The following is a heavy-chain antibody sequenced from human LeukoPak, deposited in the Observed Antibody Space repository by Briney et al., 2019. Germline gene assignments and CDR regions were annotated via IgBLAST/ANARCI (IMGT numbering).Heavy chain of an antibody. CDR1: GGSISSYY. J-gene: IGHJ4*02. D-gene: IGHD6-19*01. V-gene: IGHV4-59*01. Sequence: SETLSLTCTVSGGSISSYYWSWIRQPPGKGLEWIGYIYYSGSTNYNPSLKSRVTISVDTSKNQFSLKLSSVTAADTAVYYCARGAYNSGWYFHHFDYWGQGTLVTVSS. CDR3: ARGAYNSGWYFHHFDY. CDR2: IYYSGST.